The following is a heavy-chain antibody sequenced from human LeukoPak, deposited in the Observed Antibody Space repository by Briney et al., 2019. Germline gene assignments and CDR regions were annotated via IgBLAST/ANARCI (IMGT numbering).Heavy chain of an antibody. J-gene: IGHJ4*02. CDR3: ARDEVSVAGTGIDY. V-gene: IGHV3-11*04. CDR2: ISSSGNSI. Sequence: GGSPRLSCAASGFTFSDYYMSWIRQAPGKGLEWVSYISSSGNSISYADSVKGRFTMSRDNAKNSLYLQMNSLRAEDTAVYYCARDEVSVAGTGIDYWGQGTLVTVSS. CDR1: GFTFSDYY. D-gene: IGHD6-13*01.